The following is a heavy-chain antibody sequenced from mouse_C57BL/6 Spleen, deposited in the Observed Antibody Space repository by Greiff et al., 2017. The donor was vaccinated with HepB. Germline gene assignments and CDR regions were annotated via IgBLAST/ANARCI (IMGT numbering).Heavy chain of an antibody. CDR1: GYTFTSYW. Sequence: QVQLQQPGAELVKPGASVKLSCKASGYTFTSYWMHWVKQRPGQGLEWIGMIHPNSGSTNYNEKFKSKATLTVDNSSSTAYMQLSSLTSEDAAVYYCARGSMVTTRDYAMDYWGQGTSVTVSS. CDR3: ARGSMVTTRDYAMDY. CDR2: IHPNSGST. D-gene: IGHD2-2*01. J-gene: IGHJ4*01. V-gene: IGHV1-64*01.